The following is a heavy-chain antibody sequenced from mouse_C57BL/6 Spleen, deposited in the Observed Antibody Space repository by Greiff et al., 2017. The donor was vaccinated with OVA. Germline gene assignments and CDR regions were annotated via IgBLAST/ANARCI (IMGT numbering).Heavy chain of an antibody. Sequence: EVHLVESGPGLVKPSQSLSLTCSVTGYSITSGYYWNWIRQFPGNKLEWMGYISYDGSNNYNPSLKNRISITRDTSKNQFFLKLNSVTTEDTATYYCARDDYHEGFDYWGQGTTLTVSS. D-gene: IGHD2-4*01. CDR3: ARDDYHEGFDY. CDR2: ISYDGSN. V-gene: IGHV3-6*01. J-gene: IGHJ2*01. CDR1: GYSITSGYY.